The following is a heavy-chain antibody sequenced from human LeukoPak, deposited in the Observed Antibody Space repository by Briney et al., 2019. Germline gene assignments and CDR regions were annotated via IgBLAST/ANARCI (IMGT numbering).Heavy chain of an antibody. CDR3: VRGCFGELLFDH. CDR1: GFTFDNHG. D-gene: IGHD3-10*01. V-gene: IGHV3-21*04. Sequence: GGSLRLSCAASGFTFDNHGMSWVRQPPGKGLEWVSCISSSSSHIYYADSMKGRFTISRDNAKNSLYLQMNSLRAEDTALYYCVRGCFGELLFDHWGQGTLVTVSS. CDR2: ISSSSSHI. J-gene: IGHJ4*02.